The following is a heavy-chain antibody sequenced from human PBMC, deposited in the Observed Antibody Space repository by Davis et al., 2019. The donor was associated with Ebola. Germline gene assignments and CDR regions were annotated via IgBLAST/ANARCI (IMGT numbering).Heavy chain of an antibody. CDR2: VRSKAYNYAT. Sequence: GESLKISCAGSVFTFSGSAIHWVRQASGKGLEWVGRVRSKAYNYATAYGASVRGRFTLSRDDSENTAYLQMDSLRAEDTAVYYCAKGADQLLFEYFHHWGQGTLVTVSS. CDR3: AKGADQLLFEYFHH. J-gene: IGHJ1*01. V-gene: IGHV3-73*01. CDR1: VFTFSGSA. D-gene: IGHD2-2*01.